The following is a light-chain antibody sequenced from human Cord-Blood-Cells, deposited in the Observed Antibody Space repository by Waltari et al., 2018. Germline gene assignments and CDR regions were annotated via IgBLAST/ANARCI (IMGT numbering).Light chain of an antibody. Sequence: QSALTQPASVSGSPGQSITISCTGTSSDVGGYNYVSWYQQHPGKAPKLMIYDVSKRPSGGSNRFSGSKSGTTASLTISGLQAEDEADYYCSSYTSSSTFVFGGGTKLTVL. CDR2: DVS. CDR3: SSYTSSSTFV. J-gene: IGLJ2*01. V-gene: IGLV2-14*01. CDR1: SSDVGGYNY.